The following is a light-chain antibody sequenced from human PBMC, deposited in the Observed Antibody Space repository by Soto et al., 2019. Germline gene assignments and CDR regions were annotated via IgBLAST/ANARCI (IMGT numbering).Light chain of an antibody. V-gene: IGKV3-15*01. Sequence: EIVMTQSPATLSVSPGERATLSCRASQSVSSNLAWYQQKPGQAPRLLIYGASTRATGIPARFSGSGSGTEFPLTISSLQSEYFAAYYCQQYNNWPPWTFGQGTKVEIK. CDR1: QSVSSN. CDR2: GAS. J-gene: IGKJ1*01. CDR3: QQYNNWPPWT.